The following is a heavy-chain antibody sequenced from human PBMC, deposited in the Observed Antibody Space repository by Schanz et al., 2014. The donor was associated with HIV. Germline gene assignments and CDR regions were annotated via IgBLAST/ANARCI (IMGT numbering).Heavy chain of an antibody. D-gene: IGHD3-3*01. V-gene: IGHV3-23*04. CDR1: GLPFSTYA. Sequence: VQLVESGGGVVQPGRSLRLSCAASGLPFSTYAMSWVRQAPGKGLEWLAGVSRSGANTYYADSVKGRFTISRDNSENTLFLQVNSLRAEDTAVYYCSTSGYYPPDLWGRGTLVTVSS. CDR2: VSRSGANT. CDR3: STSGYYPPDL. J-gene: IGHJ2*01.